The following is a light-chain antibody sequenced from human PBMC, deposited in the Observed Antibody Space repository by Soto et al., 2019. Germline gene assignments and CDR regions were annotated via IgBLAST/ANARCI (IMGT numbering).Light chain of an antibody. Sequence: ENVIAPSPAPPSVSPGGKAPPSCRARQSVGSDLAWYQQKPGQAPRLVIYDIFTRATGVPTRISGSGSGTEFTLTISSLQSEDFAVYYCQQYNSWPLTFGGGTKVDI. CDR1: QSVGSD. V-gene: IGKV3D-15*01. J-gene: IGKJ4*01. CDR3: QQYNSWPLT. CDR2: DIF.